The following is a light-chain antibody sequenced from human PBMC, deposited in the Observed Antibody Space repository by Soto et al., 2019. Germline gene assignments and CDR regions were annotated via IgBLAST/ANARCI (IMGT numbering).Light chain of an antibody. J-gene: IGLJ2*01. CDR1: SSDVGSYNL. CDR2: EDI. Sequence: QSALTQPASVSGSPGQSITISCTGTSSDVGSYNLVSWYQQHPGKAPKLMIYEDIERPSGVSNRFSGSKSGNTASLTISGLHTEDEADYYCCSYAGGTSVVFGGGTKLTLL. V-gene: IGLV2-23*01. CDR3: CSYAGGTSVV.